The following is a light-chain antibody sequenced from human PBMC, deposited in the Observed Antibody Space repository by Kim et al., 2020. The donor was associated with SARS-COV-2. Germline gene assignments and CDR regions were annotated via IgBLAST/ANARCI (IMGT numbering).Light chain of an antibody. CDR1: QGIRNY. J-gene: IGKJ4*01. CDR3: QKYDSAPLT. V-gene: IGKV1-27*01. CDR2: DTS. Sequence: ASAGDRVTITCRASQGIRNYLAWYQQKPGRAPALLIADTSTLQPGVPSRFRGSGSGTDFTLTITSLQPEDVATYYCQKYDSAPLTFGGGTKVDIK.